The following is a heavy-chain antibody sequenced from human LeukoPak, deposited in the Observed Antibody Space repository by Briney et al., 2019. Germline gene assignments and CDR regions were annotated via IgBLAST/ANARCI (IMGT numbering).Heavy chain of an antibody. CDR3: ARDRALYDSRRGYYYTEDDF. CDR1: GFTFSSYA. J-gene: IGHJ4*02. CDR2: ISGSGGCA. V-gene: IGHV3-23*01. D-gene: IGHD3-22*01. Sequence: GGSLRLSCAASGFTFSSYAMSWVRQAPGKGLEWVSAISGSGGCAYYADSVKGRFTISRDNSKNTLYLQMNSLRADDTAVYYCARDRALYDSRRGYYYTEDDFWGQGTLVTVSS.